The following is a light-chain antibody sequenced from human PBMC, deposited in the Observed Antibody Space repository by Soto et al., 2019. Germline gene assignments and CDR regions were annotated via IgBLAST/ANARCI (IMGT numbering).Light chain of an antibody. CDR1: QTVTTNY. J-gene: IGKJ1*01. Sequence: EVVLTQSPGTLSLSPGEIATLSCRSSQTVTTNYFAWYQQRPGQVPRLLIYGTTSRATGIPDRFSGSGSGTDFTLTISRLDPEDFAVYYCQQYGGSRWTFGQGTKVDIK. V-gene: IGKV3-20*01. CDR3: QQYGGSRWT. CDR2: GTT.